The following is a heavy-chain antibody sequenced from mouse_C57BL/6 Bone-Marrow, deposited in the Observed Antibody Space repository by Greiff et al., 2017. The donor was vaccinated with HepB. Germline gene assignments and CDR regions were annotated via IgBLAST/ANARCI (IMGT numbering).Heavy chain of an antibody. J-gene: IGHJ2*01. CDR1: GYTFTSYG. D-gene: IGHD2-14*01. CDR2: IYPRSGNT. Sequence: QVHVKQSGAELARPGASVKLSCKASGYTFTSYGISWVKQRTGQGLEWIGEIYPRSGNTYYNEKFKGKATLTADKSSSTAYMELRSLTSEDSAVYFCAREGVRDYWGQGTTLTVSS. V-gene: IGHV1-81*01. CDR3: AREGVRDY.